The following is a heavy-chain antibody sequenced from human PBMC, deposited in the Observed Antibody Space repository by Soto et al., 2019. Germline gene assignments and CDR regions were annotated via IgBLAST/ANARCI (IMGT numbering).Heavy chain of an antibody. Sequence: PSETLSLTCAVYGVSFIGYYWSWIRQPPWKGLEWIGEINHSGSTNYNPSLKSRVTISVDTSKNQFSLKLSSVTAADTAVYYCARDAHLIPRLATITYYMYGCGKGTKVTVYS. CDR2: INHSGST. CDR3: ARDAHLIPRLATITYYMYG. CDR1: GVSFIGYY. D-gene: IGHD2-21*01. J-gene: IGHJ6*03. V-gene: IGHV4-34*01.